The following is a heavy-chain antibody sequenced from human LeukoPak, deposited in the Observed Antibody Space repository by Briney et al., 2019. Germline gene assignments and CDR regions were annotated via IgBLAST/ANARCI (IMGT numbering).Heavy chain of an antibody. D-gene: IGHD3-3*01. Sequence: GGSLRLSCAASGFTFSSYAMGWVRQAPGKGLEWVSAISGSGGSTYYADSVKGRFTISRDNSKNTLYLQMNSLRAEDTAVYYCAKEMKYYDFWSGYYCIDYWGQGTLVTVSS. CDR2: ISGSGGST. V-gene: IGHV3-23*01. CDR1: GFTFSSYA. CDR3: AKEMKYYDFWSGYYCIDY. J-gene: IGHJ4*02.